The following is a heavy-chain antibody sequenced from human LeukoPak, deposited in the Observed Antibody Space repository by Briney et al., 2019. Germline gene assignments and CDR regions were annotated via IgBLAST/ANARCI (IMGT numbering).Heavy chain of an antibody. CDR2: IIPILGIA. D-gene: IGHD3-22*01. Sequence: ASVKVSCKASGGTFSSYAISWVRQAPGQGLEWMGRIIPILGIANYAQKFQGRVTITADKSTSTAYMELSSLRSEDTAVYYCARDRYYDSSGYYYVPASAGYWGQGTLVTVSS. J-gene: IGHJ4*02. CDR1: GGTFSSYA. CDR3: ARDRYYDSSGYYYVPASAGY. V-gene: IGHV1-69*04.